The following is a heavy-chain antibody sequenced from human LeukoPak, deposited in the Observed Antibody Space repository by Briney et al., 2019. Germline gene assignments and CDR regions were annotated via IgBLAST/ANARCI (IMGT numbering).Heavy chain of an antibody. V-gene: IGHV4-4*07. CDR3: ARLKFYDSTGYSPGYYMDV. J-gene: IGHJ6*03. CDR1: GVSIISNY. D-gene: IGHD3-22*01. CDR2: IYGSGIT. Sequence: SETLSLTCTVSGVSIISNYWSWLRQSAGTGLEWVGRIYGSGITNYNPSLKSRVTMSLDTSRKQFSLRLTSVTAADTAVYYCARLKFYDSTGYSPGYYMDVWGKGTTVSVFS.